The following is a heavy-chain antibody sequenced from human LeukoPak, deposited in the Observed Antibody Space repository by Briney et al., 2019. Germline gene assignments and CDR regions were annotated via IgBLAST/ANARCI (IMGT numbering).Heavy chain of an antibody. D-gene: IGHD2-15*01. CDR1: GGSISSSSYY. CDR2: IYYSGST. CDR3: ARGIAPLYCSGGSCYWVSVARKNPSNGYFDY. J-gene: IGHJ4*02. V-gene: IGHV4-39*07. Sequence: PSETLSLTCTVSGGSISSSSYYWGWIRQPPGKGLEWIGSIYYSGSTYYNPSLKSRVTISVDTSKNQFSLKLSSVTAADTAVYYCARGIAPLYCSGGSCYWVSVARKNPSNGYFDYWGQGTLVTVSS.